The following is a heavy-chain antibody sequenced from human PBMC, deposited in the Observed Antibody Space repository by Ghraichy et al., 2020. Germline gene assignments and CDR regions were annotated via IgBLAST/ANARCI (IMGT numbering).Heavy chain of an antibody. CDR1: GFTFSSYS. Sequence: GGSLRLSCAASGFTFSSYSMNWVRQAPGKGLEWVSYISSSSSTIYYADSVKGRFTISRDNAKNSLYLQMNSLRAEDTAVYYCAREIKYYYGSGSYYTFDYWGQGTLVTVSS. CDR3: AREIKYYYGSGSYYTFDY. V-gene: IGHV3-48*04. J-gene: IGHJ4*02. D-gene: IGHD3-10*01. CDR2: ISSSSSTI.